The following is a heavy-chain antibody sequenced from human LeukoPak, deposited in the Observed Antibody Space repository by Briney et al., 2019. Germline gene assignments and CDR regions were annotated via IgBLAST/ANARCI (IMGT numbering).Heavy chain of an antibody. CDR3: ARSGYYYDSSGYSDY. J-gene: IGHJ4*02. Sequence: GESLKISCKGSGYFFTSYWIGWVRQMPGKSLEWMGIIYPGDSDTRYSPSFQGQVTISADKSISTAYLQWSGLKASDTAMYYCARSGYYYDSSGYSDYWGQGTLVTVSS. D-gene: IGHD3-22*01. CDR1: GYFFTSYW. V-gene: IGHV5-51*01. CDR2: IYPGDSDT.